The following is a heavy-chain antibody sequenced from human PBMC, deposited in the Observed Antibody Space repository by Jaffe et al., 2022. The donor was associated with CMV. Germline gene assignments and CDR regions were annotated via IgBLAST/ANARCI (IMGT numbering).Heavy chain of an antibody. CDR1: GYTFTSYY. D-gene: IGHD5-18*01. CDR3: AREWGDTAMARDTIYYYYGMDV. Sequence: QVQLVQSGAEVKKPGASVKVSCKASGYTFTSYYMHWVRQAPGQGLEWMGIINPSGGSTSYAQKFQGRVTMTRDTSTSTVYMELSSLRSEDTAVYYCAREWGDTAMARDTIYYYYGMDVWGQGTTVTVSS. CDR2: INPSGGST. J-gene: IGHJ6*02. V-gene: IGHV1-46*01.